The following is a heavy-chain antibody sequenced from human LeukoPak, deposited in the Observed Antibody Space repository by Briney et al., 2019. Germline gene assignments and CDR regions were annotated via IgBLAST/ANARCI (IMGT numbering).Heavy chain of an antibody. Sequence: ASVKVSCKASGYTFTSYGISWVRQAPGQGLEWMGWISAYNGNTNYAQKFQGRVTITADKSTSTAYMELSSLRSEDTAVYYCARVRYYYDSSGYSVPYYFDYWGQGTLVTVSS. V-gene: IGHV1-18*01. CDR3: ARVRYYYDSSGYSVPYYFDY. D-gene: IGHD3-22*01. J-gene: IGHJ4*02. CDR1: GYTFTSYG. CDR2: ISAYNGNT.